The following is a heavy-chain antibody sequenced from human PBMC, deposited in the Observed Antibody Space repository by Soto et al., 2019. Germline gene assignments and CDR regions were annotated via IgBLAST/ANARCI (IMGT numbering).Heavy chain of an antibody. Sequence: EVQLVESGGGLVQPGGSLRLSCAASGFTFSGSWMHWVRQAPGKGLVWVSRINGDGSGTSYADFVEGRFTISRDDAKNTMLLTMTGLRAEDTAVNYCARGIFGSGTANDYWGQGALVTVSS. CDR2: INGDGSGT. J-gene: IGHJ4*02. V-gene: IGHV3-74*01. D-gene: IGHD3-10*01. CDR1: GFTFSGSW. CDR3: ARGIFGSGTANDY.